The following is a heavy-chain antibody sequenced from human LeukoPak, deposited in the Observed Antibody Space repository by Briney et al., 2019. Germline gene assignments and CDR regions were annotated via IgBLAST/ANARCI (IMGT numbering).Heavy chain of an antibody. J-gene: IGHJ4*02. CDR1: GGTFSSYA. V-gene: IGHV1-69*13. CDR3: ARSMGAKTAGIAVAGLDY. CDR2: MIPIFGTA. D-gene: IGHD6-19*01. Sequence: ASVKVSCKASGGTFSSYAISWVRQAPGQGLEWMGGMIPIFGTANYAQKFQGRVTITADESTSTAYMELGSLRSEDTAVYYCARSMGAKTAGIAVAGLDYWGQGTLVTVSS.